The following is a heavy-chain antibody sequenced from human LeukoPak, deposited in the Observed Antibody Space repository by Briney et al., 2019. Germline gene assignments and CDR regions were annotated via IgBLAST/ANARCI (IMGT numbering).Heavy chain of an antibody. J-gene: IGHJ1*01. CDR1: GFTFNSYV. CDR2: ISDSGGST. V-gene: IGHV3-23*01. Sequence: PGGSLRLSCAASGFTFNSYVMRWVRQAPGKGLEWVSSISDSGGSTYYADSVKGRFTVSRDNSKNTLYLQMNSLRAEDAAVYYCATSSGRYFQYWGQGTLVTVSS. D-gene: IGHD3-10*01. CDR3: ATSSGRYFQY.